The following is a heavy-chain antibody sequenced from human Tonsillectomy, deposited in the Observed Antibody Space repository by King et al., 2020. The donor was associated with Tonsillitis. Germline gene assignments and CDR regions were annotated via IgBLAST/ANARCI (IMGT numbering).Heavy chain of an antibody. J-gene: IGHJ4*02. CDR1: GGSISNFY. CDR3: ARHVGALVAAAEFDF. CDR2: INYTGST. D-gene: IGHD6-13*01. Sequence: QLQESGPGLVKPSETLSLNCTVSGGSISNFYWSWIRQPPGKGLEWIGYINYTGSTYYNPSLRSRLTISVDTSENQFSLKLSSVTATDTAVYYCARHVGALVAAAEFDFWGQGTLVTVSS. V-gene: IGHV4-59*08.